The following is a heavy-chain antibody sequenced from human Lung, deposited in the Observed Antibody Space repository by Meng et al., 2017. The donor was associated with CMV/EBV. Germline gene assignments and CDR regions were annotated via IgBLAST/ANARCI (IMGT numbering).Heavy chain of an antibody. CDR1: RFSLTPSGMC. J-gene: IGHJ3*02. D-gene: IGHD3-16*01. Sequence: SGPTLVTSTQTLTPTCTFARFSLTPSGMCVSWFRQPPGKALGCIAFIDWDDDKYYSPSLKTRLTISKANYNNEVVLTMTNIDPVDTSSYYSAHNYYGCREDAADIWGQGTMVTVSS. V-gene: IGHV2-70*01. CDR2: IDWDDDK. CDR3: AHNYYGCREDAADI.